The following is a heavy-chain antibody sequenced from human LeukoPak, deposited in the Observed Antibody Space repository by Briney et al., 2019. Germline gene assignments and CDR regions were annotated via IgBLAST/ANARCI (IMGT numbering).Heavy chain of an antibody. D-gene: IGHD3-9*01. CDR1: GFTFRSYA. CDR2: ISGSGVST. Sequence: PGRSLRLSCAASGFTFRSYAMGWVRQAPGKGLEWVSAISGSGVSTNYADSVKGRFIISRDNSKNTLYLQMSSLRAEDTAVYYCAKDMPPFYDILTGAGGPFDYWGQGTLVTVSS. CDR3: AKDMPPFYDILTGAGGPFDY. J-gene: IGHJ4*02. V-gene: IGHV3-23*01.